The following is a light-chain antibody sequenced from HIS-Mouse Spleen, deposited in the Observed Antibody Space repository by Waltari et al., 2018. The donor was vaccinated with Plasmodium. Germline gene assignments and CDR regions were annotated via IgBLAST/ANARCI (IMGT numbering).Light chain of an antibody. V-gene: IGKV3-15*01. CDR1: QSVSSN. Sequence: EIVMTQSPATLSVSPGERATLSWRASQSVSSNLAWYPQKTGQAPRLLIYGASTRATGIPARFSGSASGTEFTLTISSLQSEDFAVYYCQQYNNWSFTFGPGTKVDIK. CDR3: QQYNNWSFT. J-gene: IGKJ3*01. CDR2: GAS.